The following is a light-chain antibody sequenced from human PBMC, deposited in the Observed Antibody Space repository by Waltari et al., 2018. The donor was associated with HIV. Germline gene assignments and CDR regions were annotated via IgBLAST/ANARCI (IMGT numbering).Light chain of an antibody. V-gene: IGLV2-8*01. CDR2: EVS. Sequence: QSALTQPPSASGSPGQSVTISCTRTSSDIGAYNYVSWFQQHPGKAPKLMSFEVSNRPPGVPCRFFGSKSGNAASLPVAGVPAEDEADYHCPSQAGSKDVFGGGTELTVL. J-gene: IGLJ2*01. CDR1: SSDIGAYNY. CDR3: PSQAGSKDV.